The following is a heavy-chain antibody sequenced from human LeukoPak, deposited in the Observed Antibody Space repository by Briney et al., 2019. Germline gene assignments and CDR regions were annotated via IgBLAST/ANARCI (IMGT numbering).Heavy chain of an antibody. CDR2: IYPSDGST. CDR3: ATPLVRGYSSRDDYYYYYYGMDV. D-gene: IGHD6-13*01. J-gene: IGHJ6*02. Sequence: ASVKVSCKASGYSLTSNYIHWVRQAPGQGLEWMGMIYPSDGSTSYAQKFQGRVTVTRDTSTSTVHMELSGLRSEDTAVYYCATPLVRGYSSRDDYYYYYYGMDVWGQGTTVTVSS. CDR1: GYSLTSNY. V-gene: IGHV1-46*01.